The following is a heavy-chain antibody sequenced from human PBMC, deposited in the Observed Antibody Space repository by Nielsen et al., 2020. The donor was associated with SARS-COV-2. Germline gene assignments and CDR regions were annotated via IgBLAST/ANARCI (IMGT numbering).Heavy chain of an antibody. CDR2: ISGSGGGT. V-gene: IGHV3-23*01. CDR3: AKDPDYYDSSGYYYEQYFQH. Sequence: VRQAPGKGLEWVSAISGSGGGTYYADSVKGRFTISRDNSKNTLYLQMNSLRAEDTAVYYCAKDPDYYDSSGYYYEQYFQHWGQGTLVTVSS. D-gene: IGHD3-22*01. J-gene: IGHJ1*01.